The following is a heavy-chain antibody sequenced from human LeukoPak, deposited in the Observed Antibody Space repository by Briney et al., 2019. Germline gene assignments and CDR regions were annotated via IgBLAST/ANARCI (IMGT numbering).Heavy chain of an antibody. V-gene: IGHV4-30-2*01. CDR1: GGSISSGGYS. CDR3: ARTEGMVRGVIITNWFDP. J-gene: IGHJ5*02. D-gene: IGHD3-10*01. Sequence: SQTLSLTCAVSGGSISSGGYSWSWIRQPPGKGLEWIGYIYHSGNTYYNPSLKSRVTISVDRSKNQFSLKLSSVTAADTAVYYCARTEGMVRGVIITNWFDPWGQGTLVTVSS. CDR2: IYHSGNT.